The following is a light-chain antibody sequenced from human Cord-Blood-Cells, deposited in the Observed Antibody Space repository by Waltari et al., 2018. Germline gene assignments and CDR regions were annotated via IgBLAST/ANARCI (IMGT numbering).Light chain of an antibody. CDR1: STDVRSYYL. CDR3: CSYAGSSRV. V-gene: IGLV2-23*01. Sequence: QPALTQPAFVSGSPGQSITISRTGSSTDVRSYYLVSWYQQHPGKAPKLMIYEGSKRPSGVSNRFSGSKSGNTASLTISGLQAEDEADYYCCSYAGSSRVFGGGTKLTVL. J-gene: IGLJ3*02. CDR2: EGS.